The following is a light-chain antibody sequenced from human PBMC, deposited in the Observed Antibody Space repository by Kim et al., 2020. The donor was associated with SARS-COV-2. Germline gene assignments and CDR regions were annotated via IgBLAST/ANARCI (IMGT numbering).Light chain of an antibody. CDR1: QSVSSNS. CDR2: AAS. CDR3: QQSGSSPKYT. J-gene: IGKJ2*01. Sequence: SPGERVTLSCRASQSVSSNSLAWYQQKPGQAPRLLFYAASSRATGIADRFSGSGSGTDFILTISRLEPEDSAVYYCQQSGSSPKYTFGQGTRLEI. V-gene: IGKV3-20*01.